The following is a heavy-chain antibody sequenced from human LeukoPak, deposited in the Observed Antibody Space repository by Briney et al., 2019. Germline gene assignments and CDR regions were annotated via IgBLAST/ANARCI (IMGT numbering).Heavy chain of an antibody. D-gene: IGHD5-18*01. CDR3: ARDLGRGYSYGFFDY. V-gene: IGHV1-46*01. CDR1: GYTFTSYY. CDR2: INPSGGST. J-gene: IGHJ4*02. Sequence: ASVKVSCKASGYTFTSYYMHWVRQAPGQGLEWMGIINPSGGSTSYAQKFQGRVTMTRDTSTSTVYMELSSLRSEDMAVYYCARDLGRGYSYGFFDYWGQGTLVTVSS.